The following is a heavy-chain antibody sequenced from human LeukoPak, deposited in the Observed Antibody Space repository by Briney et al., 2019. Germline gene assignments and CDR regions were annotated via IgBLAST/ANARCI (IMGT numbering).Heavy chain of an antibody. CDR3: ARVQIDSRELDY. J-gene: IGHJ4*02. D-gene: IGHD3-10*01. CDR1: GDSISSGDYY. Sequence: SETLSLTCTVSGDSISSGDYYWSWIRQPPGKGLEWIGYIYYSGSTNYNPSLKSRVTISVDTSKNQFSLKLSSVTAADTAVYYCARVQIDSRELDYRGQGTLVTVSS. CDR2: IYYSGST. V-gene: IGHV4-61*08.